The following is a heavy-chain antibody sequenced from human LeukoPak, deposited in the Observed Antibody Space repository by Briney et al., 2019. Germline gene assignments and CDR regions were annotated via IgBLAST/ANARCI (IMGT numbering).Heavy chain of an antibody. CDR1: GFTFSSYE. CDR2: IVPDGATT. CDR3: AQDWRLIQFNH. Sequence: GGSLRLSCAASGFTFSSYEMNWVRQAPGKGLEWVSGIVPDGATTHYADSVKGRFTISRDNSKNTMFLQMNSLRADDTAVYYCAQDWRLIQFNHWGQGTLVTVSS. D-gene: IGHD5-24*01. V-gene: IGHV3-23*01. J-gene: IGHJ5*02.